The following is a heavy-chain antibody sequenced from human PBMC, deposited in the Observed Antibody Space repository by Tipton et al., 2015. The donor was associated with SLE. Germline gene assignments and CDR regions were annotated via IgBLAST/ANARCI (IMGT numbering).Heavy chain of an antibody. CDR1: GGSISSSGYY. Sequence: PGLVKPSETLSLTCTVSGGSISSSGYYWGWIRQPPGKGPEWIGSIYYTGTTYYNPSLKSRVTLSVDTSKNQFSLKLSSVIAADTAVYYCALDRGGSPNGMDVWGQGTTVTVSS. V-gene: IGHV4-39*01. J-gene: IGHJ6*02. CDR2: IYYTGTT. D-gene: IGHD2-15*01. CDR3: ALDRGGSPNGMDV.